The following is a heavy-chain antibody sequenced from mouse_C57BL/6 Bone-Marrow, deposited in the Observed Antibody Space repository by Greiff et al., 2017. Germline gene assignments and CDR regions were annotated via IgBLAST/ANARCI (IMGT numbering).Heavy chain of an antibody. D-gene: IGHD2-3*01. V-gene: IGHV1-64*01. CDR3: ARSEDGYLCAY. J-gene: IGHJ3*01. CDR1: GYTFTSYW. Sequence: QVHVKQPGAELVKPGASVKLSCKASGYTFTSYWMHWVKQRPGQGLEWIGMIHPNSGSTNYNEKFKSKATLTVDKSSSTAYMQLSSLTSEDSAVXYCARSEDGYLCAYWGQGTLVTVSA. CDR2: IHPNSGST.